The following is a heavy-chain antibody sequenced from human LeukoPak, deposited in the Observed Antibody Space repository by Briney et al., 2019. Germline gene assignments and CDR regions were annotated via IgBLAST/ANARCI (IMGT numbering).Heavy chain of an antibody. CDR2: MNPNSGNT. V-gene: IGHV1-8*03. Sequence: ASVKVSCKASGGTFSNYAISWVRQAPGQGLEWMGWMNPNSGNTGYAQKFQGRVTITRNTSISTAYMELSSLRSEDTAVYYCARGPGPRYCSSTSCHRGAFDIWGQGTMVTVSS. CDR1: GGTFSNYA. D-gene: IGHD2-2*01. J-gene: IGHJ3*02. CDR3: ARGPGPRYCSSTSCHRGAFDI.